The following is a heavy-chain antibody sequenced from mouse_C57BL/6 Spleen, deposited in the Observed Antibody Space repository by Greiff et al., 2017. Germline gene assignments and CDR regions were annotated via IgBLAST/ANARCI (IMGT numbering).Heavy chain of an antibody. J-gene: IGHJ2*01. V-gene: IGHV1-76*01. CDR1: GYTFTDYY. CDR3: AREGYSYYYGSETNYFDY. D-gene: IGHD1-1*01. Sequence: VKLMESGAELVRPGASVKLSCKASGYTFTDYYINWVKQRPGQGLEWIARIYPGSGNTYYNEKFKGKATLTAEKSSSTAYMQLSSLTSEDSAVYFCAREGYSYYYGSETNYFDYWGQGTTLTVSS. CDR2: IYPGSGNT.